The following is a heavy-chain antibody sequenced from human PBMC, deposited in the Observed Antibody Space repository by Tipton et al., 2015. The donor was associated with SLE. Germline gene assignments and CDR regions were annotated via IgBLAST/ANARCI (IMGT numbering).Heavy chain of an antibody. J-gene: IGHJ4*02. CDR3: ARAPPPYYYDSSGYYYPYYFDY. D-gene: IGHD3-22*01. Sequence: TLSLTCTVSGGSINISPYYWNWIRQPPGKGLEWIGYIYYSGSTTYNPSLKSRVTISVDTSKNQFSLKLSSVTAADTAVYYCARAPPPYYYDSSGYYYPYYFDYWGQGTLVTVSS. CDR2: IYYSGST. CDR1: GGSINISPYY. V-gene: IGHV4-61*01.